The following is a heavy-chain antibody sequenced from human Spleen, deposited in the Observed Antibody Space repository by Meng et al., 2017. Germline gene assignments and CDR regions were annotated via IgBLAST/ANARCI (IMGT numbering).Heavy chain of an antibody. CDR3: AATPYSSGWTRSFDY. D-gene: IGHD6-19*01. CDR1: GGSISSYY. Sequence: GSLRLSCTVPGGSISSYYWSWIRQPAGKGLEWIGRIYTSGSTNYNPSLKSRVTMSVDTSKNQFSLKLSSVTAADTAVYYCAATPYSSGWTRSFDYWGQGTLVTVSS. CDR2: IYTSGST. V-gene: IGHV4-4*07. J-gene: IGHJ4*02.